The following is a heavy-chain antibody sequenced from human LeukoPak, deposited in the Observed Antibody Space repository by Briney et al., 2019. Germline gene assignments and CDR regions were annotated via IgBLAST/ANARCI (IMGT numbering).Heavy chain of an antibody. CDR3: ARKYTSGWSFDY. D-gene: IGHD6-19*01. V-gene: IGHV4-59*02. J-gene: IGHJ4*02. CDR2: IYYSGIT. CDR1: GGSVSSYY. Sequence: PSETLSLTCTVSGGSVSSYYWSWIRQPPGKGLEWLGYIYYSGITNYNPSLKSRVTMSVDTSKNQFSLKLSSVTAADTAVYYCARKYTSGWSFDYWGQGTLVTVSS.